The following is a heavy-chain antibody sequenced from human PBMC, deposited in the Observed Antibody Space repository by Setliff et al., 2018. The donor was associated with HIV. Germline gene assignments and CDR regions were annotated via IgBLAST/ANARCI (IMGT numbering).Heavy chain of an antibody. D-gene: IGHD6-19*01. CDR1: GVSISSGSYY. CDR2: IYTSGST. V-gene: IGHV4-61*02. CDR3: ASPASGGSSGQYHY. J-gene: IGHJ4*02. Sequence: SETLSLTCTVSGVSISSGSYYWSWIRQSAGKGLEWIGRIYTSGSTNDNPSLKSRITISVDTSNNQFSLRLSSVTAADTAVYYCASPASGGSSGQYHYWGQGTLVTV.